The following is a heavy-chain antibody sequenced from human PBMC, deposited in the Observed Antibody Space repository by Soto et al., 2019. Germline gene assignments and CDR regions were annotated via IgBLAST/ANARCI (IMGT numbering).Heavy chain of an antibody. CDR1: GGSISSYY. V-gene: IGHV4-59*08. D-gene: IGHD3-3*01. Sequence: SETLSLTCTVSGGSISSYYWSWIRQPPGKGLEWIGYIYYSGSTNYNPSLKSRVTISVDTSKNQFSLKLSSVTAADTAVYYCARQDFIGWFDPWGQGTLVTVSS. CDR2: IYYSGST. CDR3: ARQDFIGWFDP. J-gene: IGHJ5*02.